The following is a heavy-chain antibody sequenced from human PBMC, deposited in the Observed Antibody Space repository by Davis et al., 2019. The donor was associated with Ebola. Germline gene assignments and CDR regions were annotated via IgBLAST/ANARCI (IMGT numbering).Heavy chain of an antibody. V-gene: IGHV5-51*01. CDR2: IYPSDSDT. CDR1: GYNFANWW. CDR3: ASLRRTITGMDDAFDV. D-gene: IGHD1-20*01. J-gene: IGHJ3*01. Sequence: GESLKISCKGSGYNFANWWIGWVRQVPGKGLEWMGIIYPSDSDTRYSPSFQGQVTISADKSISTAYLQWSGLKASDTAMYYCASLRRTITGMDDAFDVWGQGTMVTVSS.